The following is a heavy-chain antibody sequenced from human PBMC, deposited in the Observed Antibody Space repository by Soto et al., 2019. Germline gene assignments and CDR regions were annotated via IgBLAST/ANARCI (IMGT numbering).Heavy chain of an antibody. D-gene: IGHD2-2*01. CDR2: ISYDGSNK. J-gene: IGHJ5*02. V-gene: IGHV3-30-3*01. CDR3: ARDLVVVPAASNWFDP. Sequence: PGGSLRLSCAASGFTFSSYAMHWVRQAPGKGLEWVAVISYDGSNKYYADSVKGRFTISRDNSKNTRYLQMNSLRAEDTAVYYCARDLVVVPAASNWFDPWGQGTLVTVSS. CDR1: GFTFSSYA.